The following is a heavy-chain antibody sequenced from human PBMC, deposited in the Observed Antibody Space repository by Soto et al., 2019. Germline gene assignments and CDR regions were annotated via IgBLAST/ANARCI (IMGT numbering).Heavy chain of an antibody. CDR3: ARWACGGDCYSNYYYYGMDV. V-gene: IGHV4-61*01. D-gene: IGHD2-21*02. Sequence: SETLSLTCTVSGGSVSSGSYYWNWIRQPPGKGLEWIGYIYYSGSTNYNPSLRGRVTISVDMSKTQLSLQLSSVTAADTAVYYCARWACGGDCYSNYYYYGMDVWGQGTTVTVS. CDR1: GGSVSSGSYY. J-gene: IGHJ6*02. CDR2: IYYSGST.